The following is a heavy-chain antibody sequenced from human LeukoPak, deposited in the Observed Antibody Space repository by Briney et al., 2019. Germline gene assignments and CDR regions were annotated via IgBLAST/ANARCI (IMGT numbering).Heavy chain of an antibody. D-gene: IGHD1-1*01. J-gene: IGHJ3*02. CDR3: ATGRGEWNDGWGGGTPDAFDI. CDR1: GGTFSSYA. Sequence: SVKVSCKASGGTFSSYAISWVRQAPGQGLEWMGGIFPIFGTANYAQKFQGRVTITTDESTSTAYMELSSLRSEDTAVYYCATGRGEWNDGWGGGTPDAFDIWGQGTMVTVSS. CDR2: IFPIFGTA. V-gene: IGHV1-69*05.